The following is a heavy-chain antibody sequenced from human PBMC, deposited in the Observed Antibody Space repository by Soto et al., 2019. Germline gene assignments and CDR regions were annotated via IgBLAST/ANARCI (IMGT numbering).Heavy chain of an antibody. V-gene: IGHV3-30*18. CDR2: ISYDGSNK. Sequence: GGSLRLSCAASGFTFSSYGMHWVRQAPGKGLEWVAVISYDGSNKYYADSVKGRFTISRDNSKNTLYLQMNSLRAEDTAVYYCANAQPYYDFWSGYYVHYYGMDVWGQGTTVTVSS. CDR3: ANAQPYYDFWSGYYVHYYGMDV. CDR1: GFTFSSYG. D-gene: IGHD3-3*01. J-gene: IGHJ6*02.